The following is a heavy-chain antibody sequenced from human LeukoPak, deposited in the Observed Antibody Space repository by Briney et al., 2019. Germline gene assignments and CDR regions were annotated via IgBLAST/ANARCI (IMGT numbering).Heavy chain of an antibody. CDR3: ARWELTTKYAFDI. J-gene: IGHJ3*02. CDR2: IYYSGST. CDR1: GGSITSHY. V-gene: IGHV4-59*11. Sequence: PSETLSVTCTVSGGSITSHYWSWIRQPLGKGLEWIGYIYYSGSTNYNPSLKSRVTISVDTSKNQFSLKLSSVTAADTAVYYCARWELTTKYAFDIWGQGTMVTVSS. D-gene: IGHD1-26*01.